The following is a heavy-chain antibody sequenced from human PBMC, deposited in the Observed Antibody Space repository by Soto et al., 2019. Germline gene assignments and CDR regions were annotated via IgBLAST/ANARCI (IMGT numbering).Heavy chain of an antibody. CDR1: GGSIRSSNW. V-gene: IGHV4-4*02. D-gene: IGHD4-17*01. J-gene: IGHJ4*02. CDR2: IYHSGIT. CDR3: AKRSVYGDVDY. Sequence: QVQLQESGPGLLKPSGTLSLICAVSGGSIRSSNWWTWVRQPPGKGLEWIAEIYHSGITNYNPSLKSRLTISLDRPRNQVSLGLSSVTAADTAVYDCAKRSVYGDVDYWGQGTLVTVSA.